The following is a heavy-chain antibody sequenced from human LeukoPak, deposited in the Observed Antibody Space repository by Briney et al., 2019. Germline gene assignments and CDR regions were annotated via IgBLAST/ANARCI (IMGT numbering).Heavy chain of an antibody. CDR3: ARDRGAPGYYYYGMDV. D-gene: IGHD3-10*01. Sequence: GGSLRLSCATYGFTFSSYWMSWDRQAPGKGLEWVANIKQDGSEKYYVDSVKGRFTISRDNAKNSLYLQMNSLRAEDTAVYYCARDRGAPGYYYYGMDVWGQGTTVTVSS. V-gene: IGHV3-7*01. J-gene: IGHJ6*02. CDR2: IKQDGSEK. CDR1: GFTFSSYW.